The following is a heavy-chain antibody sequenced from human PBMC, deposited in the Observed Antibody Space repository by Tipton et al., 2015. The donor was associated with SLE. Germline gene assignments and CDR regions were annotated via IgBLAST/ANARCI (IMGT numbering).Heavy chain of an antibody. CDR3: ARVPFYYYYYMDV. Sequence: TLSLTCTVSGGSISSYYWSWFRQPPGKGLEWIGYIYYSGSTNYNPSLKSRVTISVDTSKNQFSLKLSSVTAADTAVYYCARVPFYYYYYMDVWGKGTTVTVSS. V-gene: IGHV4-59*01. CDR1: GGSISSYY. J-gene: IGHJ6*03. CDR2: IYYSGST.